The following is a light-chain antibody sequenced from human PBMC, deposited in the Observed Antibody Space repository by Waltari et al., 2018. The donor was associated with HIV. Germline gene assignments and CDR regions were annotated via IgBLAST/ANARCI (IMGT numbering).Light chain of an antibody. CDR1: SSDVGGYNL. CDR2: EVS. Sequence: QSALTQPASVSGSPGQSITISCTGTSSDVGGYNLVSWYQEHPGKAPKLMIYEVSKRPSGVSNRFPVSKSGNPAPLTIAGLQAEDEADYYCCAYAGSTTYVIFGGGTKLTVL. CDR3: CAYAGSTTYVI. J-gene: IGLJ2*01. V-gene: IGLV2-23*02.